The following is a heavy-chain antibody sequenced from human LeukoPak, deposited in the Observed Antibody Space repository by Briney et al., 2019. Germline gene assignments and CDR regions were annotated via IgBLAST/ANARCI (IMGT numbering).Heavy chain of an antibody. J-gene: IGHJ5*02. CDR3: ARGNLGIPNWFDP. CDR2: ISSSGSTI. Sequence: GGSLRLSCAASGFTFSSYAMSWIRQAPGKGLEWVSYISSSGSTIYYADSVKGRFTISRDNAKNSLYLQMNSLRAEGTAVYYCARGNLGIPNWFDPWGQGTLVTVSS. D-gene: IGHD5-18*01. CDR1: GFTFSSYA. V-gene: IGHV3-11*01.